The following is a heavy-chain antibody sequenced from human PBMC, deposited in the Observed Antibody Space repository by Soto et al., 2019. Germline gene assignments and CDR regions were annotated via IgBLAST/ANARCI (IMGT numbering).Heavy chain of an antibody. V-gene: IGHV1-18*01. Sequence: ASVKVSCKASGYMFISYGINWVRQAPGQGLEWMGWISGYNGNTKYAQNLQGRVTMTTDTSTSTAYMEVRSLRSDDTAVYYCVRDLDGSGSYYTDYWGPGTLVTVSS. D-gene: IGHD3-10*01. CDR2: ISGYNGNT. CDR3: VRDLDGSGSYYTDY. J-gene: IGHJ4*02. CDR1: GYMFISYG.